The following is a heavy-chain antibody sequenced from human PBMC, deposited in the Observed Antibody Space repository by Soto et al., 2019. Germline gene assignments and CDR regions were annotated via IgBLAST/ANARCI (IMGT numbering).Heavy chain of an antibody. V-gene: IGHV1-46*01. Sequence: VASVKVSCKASGYTFTTYYMHWVRQAPGQGLEWMGIINPTGGSTNYAQRFQGRVTMTWDTSTSTVYMELSSLRSDDTAVYYCARAPYSSSSFFFDYWGQGTPVTVSS. CDR3: ARAPYSSSSFFFDY. J-gene: IGHJ4*02. CDR1: GYTFTTYY. D-gene: IGHD6-6*01. CDR2: INPTGGST.